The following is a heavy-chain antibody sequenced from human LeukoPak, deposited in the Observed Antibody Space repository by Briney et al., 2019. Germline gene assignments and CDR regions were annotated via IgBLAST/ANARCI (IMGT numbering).Heavy chain of an antibody. J-gene: IGHJ4*02. CDR2: IIPIFGTA. D-gene: IGHD1-26*01. Sequence: SVKVSCKASGGTFSGYAISWVRQAPGQGLEWMGGIIPIFGTANYAQKFQGRVTITTDESTSTAYMELSSLRSEDTAVYYCASSGSYGVWYFDYWGQGTLVTVSS. CDR1: GGTFSGYA. V-gene: IGHV1-69*05. CDR3: ASSGSYGVWYFDY.